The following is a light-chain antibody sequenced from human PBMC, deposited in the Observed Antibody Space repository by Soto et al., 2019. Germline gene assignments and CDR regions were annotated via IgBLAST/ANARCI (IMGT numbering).Light chain of an antibody. V-gene: IGLV2-14*03. CDR2: EVS. J-gene: IGLJ1*01. Sequence: QSSLTQAASVAGSPGQSIGISRPGTRRAVGAYDFVSWYQQHPDKAPKLMIYEVSHRPSGVSYRFSGSKSVNTATLTISGLQAEDEADYYCSSYTNSSTRVFGTVTKVTVL. CDR3: SSYTNSSTRV. CDR1: RRAVGAYDF.